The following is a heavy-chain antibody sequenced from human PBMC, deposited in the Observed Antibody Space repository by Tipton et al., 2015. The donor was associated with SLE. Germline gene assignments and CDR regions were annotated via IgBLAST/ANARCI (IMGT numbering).Heavy chain of an antibody. V-gene: IGHV4-59*08. CDR2: IYYSGST. Sequence: TLSLTCTVSGASISSYSWSWIRQPPGKGLEWIGYIYYSGSTNYNPSLNSRVTMSVDTSQNQFSLNLRSVTAADTAVYYCVRHFSTVIQGPLYFDYWGQGTLVTVSS. CDR1: GASISSYS. D-gene: IGHD2/OR15-2a*01. CDR3: VRHFSTVIQGPLYFDY. J-gene: IGHJ4*02.